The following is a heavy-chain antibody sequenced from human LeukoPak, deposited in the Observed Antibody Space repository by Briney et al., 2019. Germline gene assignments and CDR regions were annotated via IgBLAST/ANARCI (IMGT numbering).Heavy chain of an antibody. J-gene: IGHJ4*02. D-gene: IGHD3-22*01. CDR2: INPNSGGT. CDR3: AKGRYYYDRAARNDY. CDR1: GYTFTGYY. Sequence: ASVKVSCKASGYTFTGYYMHWVRQAPGQGLEWMGWINPNSGGTNYAQKFQGRVTMTRDTSISTAYMELSRLRSDDTAVYYCAKGRYYYDRAARNDYWGQGTLVTVSS. V-gene: IGHV1-2*02.